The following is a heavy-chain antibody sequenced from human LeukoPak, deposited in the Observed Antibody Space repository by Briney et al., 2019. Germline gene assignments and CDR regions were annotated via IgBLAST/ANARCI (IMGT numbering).Heavy chain of an antibody. CDR3: ARGLHSSGWYSSTFGWYFDL. CDR2: INPNSGGT. Sequence: ASVKVSCKASGYTFTGYYMHWVRQAPGQGLEWMGWINPNSGGTNYAQKFQGWVTMTRDTSISTAYKELSRLRSDDTAVYYCARGLHSSGWYSSTFGWYFDLWGRGTLVIVSS. J-gene: IGHJ2*01. CDR1: GYTFTGYY. V-gene: IGHV1-2*04. D-gene: IGHD6-19*01.